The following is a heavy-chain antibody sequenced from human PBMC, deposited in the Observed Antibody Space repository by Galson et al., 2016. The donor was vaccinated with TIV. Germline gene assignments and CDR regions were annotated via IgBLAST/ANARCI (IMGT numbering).Heavy chain of an antibody. J-gene: IGHJ3*02. D-gene: IGHD2/OR15-2a*01. V-gene: IGHV3-23*01. CDR3: AKDRITFIFRVAFDM. CDR1: GFTFSDYA. Sequence: RLSCAASGFTFSDYAMSWVRQAPGKGLEWLSVISAKYDNAKYADSVKGRFTISRDNSKSTLYLQLDSLRADDTAIYYCAKDRITFIFRVAFDMWGQGTMVTVSS. CDR2: ISAKYDNA.